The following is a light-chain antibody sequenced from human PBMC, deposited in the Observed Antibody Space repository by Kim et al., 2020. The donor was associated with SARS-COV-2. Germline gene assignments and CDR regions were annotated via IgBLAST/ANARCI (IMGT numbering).Light chain of an antibody. J-gene: IGLJ2*01. CDR2: EVT. CDR3: SSYAGSNNLV. V-gene: IGLV2-8*01. CDR1: NRDVGGYNY. Sequence: GQSATSSCPGTNRDVGGYNYVSWYQQHPGKAPQLIIYEVTKRPSGVPDRFSGSKSGNTASLTVSGLQAEDEADYYCSSYAGSNNLVFGGGTQLTVL.